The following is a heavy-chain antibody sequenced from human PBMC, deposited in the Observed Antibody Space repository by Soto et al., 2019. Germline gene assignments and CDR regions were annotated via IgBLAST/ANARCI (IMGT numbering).Heavy chain of an antibody. CDR3: ARGGSKAYYYGSGSFEE. Sequence: SETLSLTCAVYGGSFSGYYWSWIRQPPGKGLEWIGEINHSGSTNYNPSLKSRVTISVDTSKNQFSLKLSSVTAADTAVYYCARGGSKAYYYGSGSFEEWGQGTLVTVSS. J-gene: IGHJ4*02. CDR1: GGSFSGYY. D-gene: IGHD3-10*01. CDR2: INHSGST. V-gene: IGHV4-34*01.